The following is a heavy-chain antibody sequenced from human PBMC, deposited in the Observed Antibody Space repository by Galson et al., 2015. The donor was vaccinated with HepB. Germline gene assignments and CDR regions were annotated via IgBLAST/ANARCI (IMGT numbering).Heavy chain of an antibody. CDR3: AKDLTLNGRSTYHDIWSGHLNYYAVMDV. J-gene: IGHJ6*02. CDR1: GFTFSNYA. Sequence: SLRLSCAASGFTFSNYAMNWVRQAPGKGLEWVSVIGGGGSYIYYAHSVKGRFTISRDNSKNTVYLQMNSLRVGDTAVYYCAKDLTLNGRSTYHDIWSGHLNYYAVMDVWGQGTPLTVSS. CDR2: IGGGGSYI. V-gene: IGHV3-23*01. D-gene: IGHD3-3*01.